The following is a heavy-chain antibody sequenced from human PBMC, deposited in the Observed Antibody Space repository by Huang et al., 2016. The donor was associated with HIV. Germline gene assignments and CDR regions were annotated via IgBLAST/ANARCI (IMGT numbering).Heavy chain of an antibody. J-gene: IGHJ4*02. Sequence: QVQLVQSGAEVKKPGSSVKVSCKASGGTFSSYAISWGRQAPGQGLEWMGVFIPSFGTANYAQKFQGRVTITADESTSTAYMELSSLRSEDTAVYYCARASGYYDSSVSYYFDYWGQGTLVTVSS. V-gene: IGHV1-69*13. CDR3: ARASGYYDSSVSYYFDY. CDR1: GGTFSSYA. CDR2: FIPSFGTA. D-gene: IGHD3-22*01.